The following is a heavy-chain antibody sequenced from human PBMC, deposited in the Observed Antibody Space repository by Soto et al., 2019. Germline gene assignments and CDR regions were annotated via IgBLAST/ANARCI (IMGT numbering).Heavy chain of an antibody. J-gene: IGHJ4*02. CDR1: GFTFKNYD. V-gene: IGHV3-23*01. D-gene: IGHD3-10*01. CDR3: AKERQFRSYYESAGHYNN. Sequence: EVQLLESGGGLVQPGGSLRLSCVASGFTFKNYDMRWVRQAPGKGLEWVSGISGSGAITYYADSVRGRFTISRDNSKNTLYLPLKSLRAEETAIYYCAKERQFRSYYESAGHYNNWGQGTLVTVSS. CDR2: ISGSGAIT.